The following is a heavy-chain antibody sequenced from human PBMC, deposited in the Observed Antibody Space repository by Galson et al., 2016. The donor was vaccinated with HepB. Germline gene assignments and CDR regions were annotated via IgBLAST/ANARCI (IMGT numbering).Heavy chain of an antibody. CDR3: ARVPHYNSLFDI. J-gene: IGHJ3*02. V-gene: IGHV2-70*01. CDR2: IDWEDDK. Sequence: PALVKPTQTLTLTCTFSGFSLSTNGVCVSWIRQPPGKALEWLALIDWEDDKVYSRSLKTRLTISKDPSKNEVVLTMTNMDPVDTATYYCARVPHYNSLFDIWGQGTMVTVSS. CDR1: GFSLSTNGVC. D-gene: IGHD1-1*01.